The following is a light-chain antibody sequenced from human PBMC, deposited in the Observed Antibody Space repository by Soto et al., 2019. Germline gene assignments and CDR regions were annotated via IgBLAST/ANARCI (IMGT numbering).Light chain of an antibody. CDR1: LAIRNN. CDR2: AAS. V-gene: IGKV1-27*01. CDR3: QKYYSVPFT. Sequence: DIQMTQSPSSLSASAGDRVTITCRASLAIRNNLAWYQQKPGKVPRLLIYAASTLQSGVPSRFSGSGSGTDFTLTISSLQPEDVATYYCQKYYSVPFTFGPGTKVEI. J-gene: IGKJ3*01.